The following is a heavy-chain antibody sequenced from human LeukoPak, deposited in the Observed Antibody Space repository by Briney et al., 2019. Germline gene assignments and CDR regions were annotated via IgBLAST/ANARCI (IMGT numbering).Heavy chain of an antibody. Sequence: PSETLSLTCAVSGGSISSSNWWSWVRQPPGKGLEWIGEIYHSGSTNYNPSLKSRVTISVDTSKNQFSLKLSSVTAADTAVYYCAREGLTYYYDSSGYYVGAFDIWGQGTMVTVSS. J-gene: IGHJ3*02. CDR3: AREGLTYYYDSSGYYVGAFDI. CDR2: IYHSGST. D-gene: IGHD3-22*01. V-gene: IGHV4-4*02. CDR1: GGSISSSNW.